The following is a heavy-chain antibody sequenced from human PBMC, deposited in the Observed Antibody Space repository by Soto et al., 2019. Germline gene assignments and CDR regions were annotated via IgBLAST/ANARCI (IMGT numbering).Heavy chain of an antibody. V-gene: IGHV3-30*03. D-gene: IGHD5-12*01. CDR1: GITFRNYA. CDR2: ISYDGSNK. J-gene: IGHJ4*02. Sequence: QPGGSLRLSCAASGITFRNYAMHWVRQAPGKGLEWVAVISYDGSNKYYADSVKGRFTISRDNSKNTLYLQMNSLRAEDTAVYYCARADPVYDYGPLQFDNWGQGTLVTVSS. CDR3: ARADPVYDYGPLQFDN.